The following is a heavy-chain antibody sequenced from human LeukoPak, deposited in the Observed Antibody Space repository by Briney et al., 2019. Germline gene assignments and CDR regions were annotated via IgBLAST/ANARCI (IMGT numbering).Heavy chain of an antibody. CDR3: TRDQSSYYDSPEPLDY. CDR1: GFTFGDYA. CDR2: IRSKAYGGTT. Sequence: GGSLRLSCTASGFTFGDYAMSWFRQAPGKGLEWVGFIRSKAYGGTTEYAASVEGRFTISRDDSKSIAYLQMNSLKTEDTAVYYCTRDQSSYYDSPEPLDYWGQGTLVTVSS. J-gene: IGHJ4*02. V-gene: IGHV3-49*03. D-gene: IGHD3-22*01.